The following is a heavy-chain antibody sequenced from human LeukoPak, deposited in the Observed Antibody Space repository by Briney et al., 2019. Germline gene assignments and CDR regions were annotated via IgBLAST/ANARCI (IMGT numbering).Heavy chain of an antibody. V-gene: IGHV4-30-4*01. CDR1: GGSISSGDYY. CDR2: IYYTGST. CDR3: ARARGYSYGYDGHYWYFGL. D-gene: IGHD5-18*01. J-gene: IGHJ2*01. Sequence: PSETLSLTCSVSGGSISSGDYYWSWIRQPPGKGLEWIGYIYYTGSTYSNPSLKSRVTISVDTSKNQFSLKLSSVTAADTAVYYCARARGYSYGYDGHYWYFGLWGRGTLVAVSS.